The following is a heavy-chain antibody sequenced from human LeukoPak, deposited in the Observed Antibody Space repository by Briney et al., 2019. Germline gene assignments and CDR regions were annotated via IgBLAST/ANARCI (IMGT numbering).Heavy chain of an antibody. Sequence: GESLKISCKGSGYRFTSYWIGWVRQMPGKGLGWMGIIYPGDSDTRYSPSFQGQVTISADKSISAAYLQWSSLKASDTAMYYCARGYCSGGSCHYYFDYWGQGTLVTVSS. CDR2: IYPGDSDT. CDR3: ARGYCSGGSCHYYFDY. J-gene: IGHJ4*02. CDR1: GYRFTSYW. D-gene: IGHD2-15*01. V-gene: IGHV5-51*01.